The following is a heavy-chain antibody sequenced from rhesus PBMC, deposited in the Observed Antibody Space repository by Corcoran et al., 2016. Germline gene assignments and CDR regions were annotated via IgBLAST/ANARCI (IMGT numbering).Heavy chain of an antibody. Sequence: QVQLQESGPGLVKPSETLSLTCAVSGYSISSGYYWGWIRQPPGKGLEWIGGIYGSGGSNSLNPSLKSRVTRSVDTSKNQFSLKLSSVTAADTAVYYCARMNTVTYWYFDLWGPGTPITISS. CDR3: ARMNTVTYWYFDL. J-gene: IGHJ2*01. D-gene: IGHD4-23*01. V-gene: IGHV4S14*01. CDR1: GYSISSGYY. CDR2: IYGSGGSN.